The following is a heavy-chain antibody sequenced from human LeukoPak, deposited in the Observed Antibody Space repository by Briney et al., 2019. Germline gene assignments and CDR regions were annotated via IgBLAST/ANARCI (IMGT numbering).Heavy chain of an antibody. V-gene: IGHV3-11*01. J-gene: IGHJ4*02. D-gene: IGHD2-15*01. CDR3: ARVIVVVVAASNFDY. CDR1: GFTLSDYY. CDR2: ISSSGSTI. Sequence: GGSLRLSCAASGFTLSDYYMSWIRQAPGKGLEWVSYISSSGSTIYYADSVKGRFTISRDNAKNSLYLQMNSLRAEDTAVYYCARVIVVVVAASNFDYWGQGTLVTVSS.